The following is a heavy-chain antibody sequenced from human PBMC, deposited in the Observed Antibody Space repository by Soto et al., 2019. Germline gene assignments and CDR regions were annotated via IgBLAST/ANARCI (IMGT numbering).Heavy chain of an antibody. V-gene: IGHV1-18*01. CDR3: ARGSGDTGSAWLDP. CDR1: GYTFSTYG. J-gene: IGHJ5*02. Sequence: QIQLVQSGGEMREPGASVKLSCTASGYTFSTYGISWVRQRPGQGLEWMGWISAFNGNTKSTREFQGRVTMTTDTSTTTAYMELKRLTSDDSAVYFCARGSGDTGSAWLDPWGQGTLVTVSS. D-gene: IGHD1-1*01. CDR2: ISAFNGNT.